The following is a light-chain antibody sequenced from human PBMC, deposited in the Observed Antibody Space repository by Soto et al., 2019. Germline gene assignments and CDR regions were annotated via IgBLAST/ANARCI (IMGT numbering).Light chain of an antibody. CDR1: QSLVHSDGNTY. Sequence: DVVMTQSPLSLPVTLGQPASISCRSSQSLVHSDGNTYLNWFQQRPGQSPRRLIFKVSNRDSGVPERFRRSEPGTDFALKISRVEAEDVGVYSCMRATYWPYSFGQGTKVEIK. J-gene: IGKJ2*01. V-gene: IGKV2-30*02. CDR2: KVS. CDR3: MRATYWPYS.